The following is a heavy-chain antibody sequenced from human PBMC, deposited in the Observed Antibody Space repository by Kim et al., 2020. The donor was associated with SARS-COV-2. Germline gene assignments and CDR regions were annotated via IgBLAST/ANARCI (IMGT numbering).Heavy chain of an antibody. V-gene: IGHV3-23*01. J-gene: IGHJ6*04. CDR2: ISHDARSS. D-gene: IGHD3-10*01. Sequence: GGSLRLSCAASGFSFSSCAMTWVRQAPGKGLEWVSSISHDARSSHYADSVRGRFTISRDDSKNTLYLQLDSMRGDDTALYYCAKDKWDYRGMDVWGKGTTVTVSS. CDR3: AKDKWDYRGMDV. CDR1: GFSFSSCA.